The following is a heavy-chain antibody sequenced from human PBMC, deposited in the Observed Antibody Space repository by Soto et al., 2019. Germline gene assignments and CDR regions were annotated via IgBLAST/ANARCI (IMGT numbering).Heavy chain of an antibody. D-gene: IGHD3-10*01. V-gene: IGHV3-72*01. CDR2: TANRANSYNT. CDR1: GFTFSDHY. Sequence: AGGSLRLSCVASGFTFSDHYMDWVRQAPGRGLEWVGRTANRANSYNTQYAASVTGRSTISSADSQNSLYLQMMSLKTEDTAVYYCTRGGSAGSGNYNPHYYHMDVWGQGATVTVSS. CDR3: TRGGSAGSGNYNPHYYHMDV. J-gene: IGHJ6*02.